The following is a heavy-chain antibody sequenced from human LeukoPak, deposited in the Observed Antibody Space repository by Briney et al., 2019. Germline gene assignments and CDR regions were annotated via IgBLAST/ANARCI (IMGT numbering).Heavy chain of an antibody. D-gene: IGHD6-19*01. V-gene: IGHV1-8*01. Sequence: ASVKVSCRASGYTFTSSDINWVRQAAGQGLEWMGWMNPNSGDTGYAQKFQGRVTMTRDTSISTAYMGLSSLTSDDTAVYYCARGGAGTPGAVDWGQGTLVTVSS. CDR1: GYTFTSSD. CDR3: ARGGAGTPGAVD. CDR2: MNPNSGDT. J-gene: IGHJ4*02.